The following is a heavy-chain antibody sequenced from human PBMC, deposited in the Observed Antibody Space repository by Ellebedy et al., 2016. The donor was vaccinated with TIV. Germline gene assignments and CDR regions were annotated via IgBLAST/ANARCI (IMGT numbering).Heavy chain of an antibody. CDR2: TYYSGSS. Sequence: SETLSLTCTVSGGSISSYYWSWIRQPPGKGLEWIGYTYYSGSSNYNPSHKSRVPISVDTSKNQFALKLSSVTAADTAVYYCARESPLWFGDRTGFDPWGQGTLATVSS. D-gene: IGHD3-10*01. CDR3: ARESPLWFGDRTGFDP. V-gene: IGHV4-59*12. CDR1: GGSISSYY. J-gene: IGHJ5*02.